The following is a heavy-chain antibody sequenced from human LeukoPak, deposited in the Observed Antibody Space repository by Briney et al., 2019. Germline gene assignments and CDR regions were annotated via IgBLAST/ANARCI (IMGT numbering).Heavy chain of an antibody. Sequence: GESLKISLQGSCYSFTSYWIGWVRPMPGKGLEWMGIIYPGDSDTRYSPPFQGQVTILVDKSISTAYLQWSNLNASDTALYYCARRGDYGDYWFDPWGQGTLVTVSS. CDR3: ARRGDYGDYWFDP. D-gene: IGHD4-17*01. CDR2: IYPGDSDT. J-gene: IGHJ5*02. V-gene: IGHV5-51*01. CDR1: CYSFTSYW.